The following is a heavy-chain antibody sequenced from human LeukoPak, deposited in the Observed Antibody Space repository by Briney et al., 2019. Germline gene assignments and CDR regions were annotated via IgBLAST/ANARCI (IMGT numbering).Heavy chain of an antibody. Sequence: GGSLRLSCAASGFTFSSYEMNWVRQAPGKGLEWVPYISSSGSTIYYADSVKGRFTISRDNAKNSLYLQMNSLRAEDTAVYHCARGDGYCSSTSCYAGPSYGLDVWGQGTTVTVSS. CDR1: GFTFSSYE. J-gene: IGHJ6*02. V-gene: IGHV3-48*03. D-gene: IGHD2-2*03. CDR2: ISSSGSTI. CDR3: ARGDGYCSSTSCYAGPSYGLDV.